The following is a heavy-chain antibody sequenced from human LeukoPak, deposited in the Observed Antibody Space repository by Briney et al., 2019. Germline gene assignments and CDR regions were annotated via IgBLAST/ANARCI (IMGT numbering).Heavy chain of an antibody. V-gene: IGHV3-11*04. CDR2: ISNSGTNI. CDR3: ARDSMGYYYYLDV. CDR1: GFTFSDYY. Sequence: PGGSLRPSCAATGFTFSDYYMSWIRQAPGKGLEWVSYISNSGTNIYYADSVKGRFTISRDNAKKSLYLQMNSLRAEDTGVYYCARDSMGYYYYLDVWGKGTTVTVSS. J-gene: IGHJ6*03.